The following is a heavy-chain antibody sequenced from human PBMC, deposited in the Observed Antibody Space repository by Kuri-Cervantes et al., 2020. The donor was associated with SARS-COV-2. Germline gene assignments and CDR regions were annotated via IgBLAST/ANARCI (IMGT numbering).Heavy chain of an antibody. Sequence: SETLSLTCSVSGASISSNTYDWGWIRQPPGKGLEWIGSVSYTGNTYLNPSLKSRVTISVHTSNTQFSLNLSSVTVADPAVYYCARQVELSLDEYGMDIWGQGTTVTVSS. CDR3: ARQVELSLDEYGMDI. CDR2: VSYTGNT. J-gene: IGHJ6*02. CDR1: GASISSNTYD. D-gene: IGHD1-7*01. V-gene: IGHV4-39*01.